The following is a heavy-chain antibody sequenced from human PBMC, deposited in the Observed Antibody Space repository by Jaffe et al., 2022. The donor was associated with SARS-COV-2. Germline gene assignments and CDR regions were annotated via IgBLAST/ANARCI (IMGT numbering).Heavy chain of an antibody. V-gene: IGHV5-51*01. CDR2: IYPGDSDT. Sequence: EVQLVQSGAEVKKPGESLKISCKGSGYSFTSYWIGWVRQMPGKGLEWMGIIYPGDSDTRYSPSFQGQVTISADKSISTAYLQWSSLKASDTAMYYCARHSRKGGSGSYKWDYFDYWGQGTLVTVSS. CDR3: ARHSRKGGSGSYKWDYFDY. J-gene: IGHJ4*02. D-gene: IGHD3-10*01. CDR1: GYSFTSYW.